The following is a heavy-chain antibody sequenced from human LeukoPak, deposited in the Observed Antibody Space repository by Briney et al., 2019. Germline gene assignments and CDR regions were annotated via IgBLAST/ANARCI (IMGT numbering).Heavy chain of an antibody. CDR1: GYTFTSYD. J-gene: IGHJ4*02. CDR3: ARGRGPWLRLSPFDY. Sequence: ASVKVSCKASGYTFTSYDINWVRQATGQGLEWMGWMNPNSGNTGYAQKFQGRVTMTRNTSISTAYMELSSLRSEDTAMYYCARGRGPWLRLSPFDYWGQGTLVTVSS. V-gene: IGHV1-8*01. CDR2: MNPNSGNT. D-gene: IGHD5-12*01.